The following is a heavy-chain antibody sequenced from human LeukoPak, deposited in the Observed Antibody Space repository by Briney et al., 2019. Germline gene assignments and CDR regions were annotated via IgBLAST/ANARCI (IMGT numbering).Heavy chain of an antibody. D-gene: IGHD3-10*01. V-gene: IGHV3-48*03. Sequence: GGSLRLSCIASGFTLSSYEMSWIRQAPGKELEWVSSVDYSGGDTHYADSVKGRFTISRDNAKNSLYLQMNSLRAEDTTVYYCARDPGGYMDVWGKGTTVTISS. CDR2: VDYSGGDT. CDR1: GFTLSSYE. J-gene: IGHJ6*03. CDR3: ARDPGGYMDV.